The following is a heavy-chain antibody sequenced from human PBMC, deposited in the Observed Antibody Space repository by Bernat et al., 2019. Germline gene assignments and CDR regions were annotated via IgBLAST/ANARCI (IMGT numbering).Heavy chain of an antibody. CDR3: VSLDVGPTYNDF. Sequence: EVHLVESGGGLVQPGGSLRLSCATSGFTFSDHYMDWVRHVPGRGPEWVGRSRNRAKGYTTEYAASVKGRFTTSRDDSKTTVNLQMNWLKTEDTAVYYCVSLDVGPTYNDFWGQGTLVTVSS. CDR2: SRNRAKGYTT. D-gene: IGHD1-26*01. CDR1: GFTFSDHY. V-gene: IGHV3-72*01. J-gene: IGHJ4*02.